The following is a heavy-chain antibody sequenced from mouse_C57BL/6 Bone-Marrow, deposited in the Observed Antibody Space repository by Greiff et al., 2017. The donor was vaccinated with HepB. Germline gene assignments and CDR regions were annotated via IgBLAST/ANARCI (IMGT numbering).Heavy chain of an antibody. CDR2: INPNNGGT. V-gene: IGHV1-18*01. D-gene: IGHD2-3*01. CDR3: ARWGGYSFAY. CDR1: GYTFTDYN. J-gene: IGHJ3*01. Sequence: VQLKQSGPELVKPGASVKIPCKASGYTFTDYNMDWVKQSHGKSLEWIGDINPNNGGTIYNQKFKGKATLTVDKSSSTAYMELRSLTSEDTAVYYCARWGGYSFAYWGQGTLVTVSA.